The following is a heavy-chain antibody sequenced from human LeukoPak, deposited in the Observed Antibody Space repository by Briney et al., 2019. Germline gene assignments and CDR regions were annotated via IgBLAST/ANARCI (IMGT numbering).Heavy chain of an antibody. CDR2: ISGSGGST. V-gene: IGHV3-23*01. CDR3: AKGGQWLVLYYFDY. J-gene: IGHJ4*02. CDR1: GFTFSSYA. D-gene: IGHD6-19*01. Sequence: GGSLRLSGAASGFTFSSYAMSWVRQAPGKGLEWVSAISGSGGSTYYADSVKGRFTISRDNSKNTLYLQMNSLRAEDTAVYYCAKGGQWLVLYYFDYWGQGTLVTVSS.